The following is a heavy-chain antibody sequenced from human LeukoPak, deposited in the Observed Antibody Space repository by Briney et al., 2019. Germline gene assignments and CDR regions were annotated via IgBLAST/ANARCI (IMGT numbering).Heavy chain of an antibody. CDR1: GNSFASSW. Sequence: GESLKISCKDSGNSFASSWIGWVRQMPGKGLDWMGIIYPGDSDSRYSASFQGQVTISADKSIRTAYLQWSSLKASDTVMYYCARVRSGDYSEDAFDIWGQGTMVTVSS. D-gene: IGHD1-26*01. CDR3: ARVRSGDYSEDAFDI. V-gene: IGHV5-51*01. CDR2: IYPGDSDS. J-gene: IGHJ3*02.